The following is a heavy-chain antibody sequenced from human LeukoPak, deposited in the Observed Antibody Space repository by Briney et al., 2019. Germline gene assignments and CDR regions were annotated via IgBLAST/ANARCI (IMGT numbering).Heavy chain of an antibody. V-gene: IGHV3-48*01. CDR2: ISGDSNTI. CDR3: ARDRHSSADY. J-gene: IGHJ4*02. CDR1: GFTFSSYA. D-gene: IGHD3-22*01. Sequence: GGSLRLSCAASGFTFSSYAMSWVRQAPGKGLEWLSYISGDSNTIYYADSVKGRFTVSRDNAKNSLYLQLNSLRAEDTAVYYCARDRHSSADYWGQGTLVTVSS.